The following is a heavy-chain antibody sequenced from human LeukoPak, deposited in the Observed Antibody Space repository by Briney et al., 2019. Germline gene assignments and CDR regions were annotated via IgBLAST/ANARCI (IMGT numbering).Heavy chain of an antibody. J-gene: IGHJ2*01. Sequence: GGSLRLSCAASGFIVSNYYMSWVRQAPGKGLEWVSVIYSGGDIYYADSVKGRFTISRDNSKNTLYLQMNSLRAEDTAVYYCARVGDHFHWYLDLWGRGTLVTVSS. CDR3: ARVGDHFHWYLDL. CDR1: GFIVSNYY. V-gene: IGHV3-53*01. D-gene: IGHD3-10*01. CDR2: IYSGGDI.